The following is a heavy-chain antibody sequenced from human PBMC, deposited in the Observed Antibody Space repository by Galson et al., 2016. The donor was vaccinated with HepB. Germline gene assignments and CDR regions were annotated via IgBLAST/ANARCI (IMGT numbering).Heavy chain of an antibody. J-gene: IGHJ6*02. CDR1: GYTLTDYY. CDR3: ARVFTMVRGVTNTFYYYGMDV. CDR2: INPNSGGT. Sequence: SVKVPCKASGYTLTDYYIHWVRQAPGQGLEWMGWINPNSGGTNYAQKFQGRVTMTRDTSISTAYMELSGLKSDDTAVYYCARVFTMVRGVTNTFYYYGMDVWGQGTTVTVSS. D-gene: IGHD3-10*01. V-gene: IGHV1-2*02.